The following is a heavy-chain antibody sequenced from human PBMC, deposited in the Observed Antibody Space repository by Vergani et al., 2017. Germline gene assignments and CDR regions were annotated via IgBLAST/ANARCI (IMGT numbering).Heavy chain of an antibody. J-gene: IGHJ4*02. CDR2: IYPGDSDT. D-gene: IGHD3-3*01. CDR1: GYSFTSYW. Sequence: EVQLVQSGAEVKKPGESLKISCKGSGYSFTSYWIGWVRQMPGKGLEWMGIIYPGDSDTRYSPSFQGQVTISADKSISTAYLQWGSLQASDTAMYYCARQAEDNFWSGYPGYWGQGTLVTVSS. V-gene: IGHV5-51*01. CDR3: ARQAEDNFWSGYPGY.